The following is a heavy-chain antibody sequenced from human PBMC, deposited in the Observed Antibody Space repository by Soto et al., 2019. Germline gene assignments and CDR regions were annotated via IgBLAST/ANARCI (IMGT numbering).Heavy chain of an antibody. CDR1: GYTFTSYD. CDR2: MNPNSGNT. V-gene: IGHV1-8*01. CDR3: ARAEQWPDRFDP. D-gene: IGHD6-19*01. J-gene: IGHJ5*02. Sequence: QVQLVQSGAEVKKPGASVKVSCKASGYTFTSYDINWVRQATGQGLEWMGWMNPNSGNTGYAQKVQGRITITSNTSISTAYLRRSRLRSEDTAVYYCARAEQWPDRFDPWGQGTLVTVSS.